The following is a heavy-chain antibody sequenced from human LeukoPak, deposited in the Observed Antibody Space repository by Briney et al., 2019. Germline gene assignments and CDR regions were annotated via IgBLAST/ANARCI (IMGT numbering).Heavy chain of an antibody. CDR3: ARDPPRITGARSFDY. CDR1: GGTFSSYA. D-gene: IGHD1-20*01. Sequence: SVKVSCKASGGTFSSYAISWVRQAPGQGLEWMGGIIPIFGTANYAQKFQGRVTITTDESTSTAYMELSSLRSEDTAVYYCARDPPRITGARSFDYWGQGTLVTVSS. CDR2: IIPIFGTA. J-gene: IGHJ4*02. V-gene: IGHV1-69*05.